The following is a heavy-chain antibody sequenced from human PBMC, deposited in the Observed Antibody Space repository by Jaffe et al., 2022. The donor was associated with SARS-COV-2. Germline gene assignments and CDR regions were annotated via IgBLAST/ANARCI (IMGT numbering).Heavy chain of an antibody. CDR1: GGSISSSRYY. V-gene: IGHV4-39*01. CDR3: ARQVWGVVVPAAYALDY. CDR2: IYYSGST. J-gene: IGHJ4*02. D-gene: IGHD2-2*01. Sequence: QLQLQESGPGLVKPSETLSLTCTVSGGSISSSRYYWGWIRQPPGKGLEWIGSIYYSGSTYYNPSLKSRVTISVDTSKNQFSLKLSSVTAADTAVYYCARQVWGVVVPAAYALDYWGQGTLVTVSS.